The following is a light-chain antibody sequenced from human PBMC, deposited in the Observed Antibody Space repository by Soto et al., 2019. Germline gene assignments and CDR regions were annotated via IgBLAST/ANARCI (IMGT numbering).Light chain of an antibody. CDR1: PSNIGSNT. J-gene: IGLJ3*02. Sequence: QAVLTQPPSASGTPGQRVTISCSGSPSNIGSNTINWYQQLPGTAPKLLIDSNNQRPSGVPDRFSASKSGTSASLAISGLQAEDEGDYYCAAWDDSLNGWVFGGGTQLTVL. V-gene: IGLV1-44*01. CDR3: AAWDDSLNGWV. CDR2: SNN.